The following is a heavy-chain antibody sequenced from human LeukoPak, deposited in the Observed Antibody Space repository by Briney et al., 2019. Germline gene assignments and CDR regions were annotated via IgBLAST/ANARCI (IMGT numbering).Heavy chain of an antibody. J-gene: IGHJ6*03. CDR2: IIPIFGTA. D-gene: IGHD1-20*01. CDR3: ARVSVAYSWNDYYYYYYMDV. Sequence: SVKVSCKASGGTFSSYAISWVRQAPGQGLEWMGGIIPIFGTANYAQKFQGRVTITTDESTSTAYMELSSLRSEDTAVYYCARVSVAYSWNDYYYYYYMDVWGKGTTVTVSS. CDR1: GGTFSSYA. V-gene: IGHV1-69*05.